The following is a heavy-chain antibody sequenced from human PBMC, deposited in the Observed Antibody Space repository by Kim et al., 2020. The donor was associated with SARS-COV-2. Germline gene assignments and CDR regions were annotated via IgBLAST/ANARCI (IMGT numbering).Heavy chain of an antibody. J-gene: IGHJ4*02. D-gene: IGHD6-19*01. Sequence: GGSLRLSCAASGFTFSSYAMHWVRQAPGKGLEWVAVISYDGSNKYYADSVKGRFTISRDNSKNTLYLQMNSLRAEDTAVYYCARDGPYSSGWSRYWGQGT. CDR1: GFTFSSYA. CDR3: ARDGPYSSGWSRY. CDR2: ISYDGSNK. V-gene: IGHV3-30*04.